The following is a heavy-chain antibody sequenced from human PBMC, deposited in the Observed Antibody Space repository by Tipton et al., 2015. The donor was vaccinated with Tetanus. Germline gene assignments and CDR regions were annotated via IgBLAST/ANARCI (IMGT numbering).Heavy chain of an antibody. Sequence: SLRLSCAASGFTFSSYAMSWVRQAPGKGLEWVSAISGSGGSTYYADSVKGRFTISRDNSKNTLYLQMNSLRAEDTAVYYCAKAYSSGWFFDYWGQGTLVTVSS. CDR3: AKAYSSGWFFDY. CDR2: ISGSGGST. D-gene: IGHD6-19*01. CDR1: GFTFSSYA. J-gene: IGHJ4*02. V-gene: IGHV3-23*01.